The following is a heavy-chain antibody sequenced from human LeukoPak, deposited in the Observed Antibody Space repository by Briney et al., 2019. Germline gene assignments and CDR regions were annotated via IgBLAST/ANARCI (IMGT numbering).Heavy chain of an antibody. CDR2: INHSGST. J-gene: IGHJ6*02. Sequence: SETLSLTCAVYGGSFSGYYWSWIRQPPGKGLEWIGEINHSGSTNYNPSLKSRVTISVDTSKNQFSLKLSSVTAADTAVYYCARGWYSSGWGKSMDVWGQGTTVTVSS. V-gene: IGHV4-34*01. CDR3: ARGWYSSGWGKSMDV. CDR1: GGSFSGYY. D-gene: IGHD6-19*01.